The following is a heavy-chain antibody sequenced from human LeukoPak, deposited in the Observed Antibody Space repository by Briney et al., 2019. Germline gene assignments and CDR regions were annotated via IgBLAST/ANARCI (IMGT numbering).Heavy chain of an antibody. CDR2: IKQDGSEK. Sequence: PGGSLRLSCAASGFTFSRSWMSWVRQAPGKGLEWVANIKQDGSEKYYVDSVKGRFTISRDNAKNSLYLQMNSLRAEDTAVYYCARDKDILTGYGFDYWGQGTLVTVSS. CDR1: GFTFSRSW. CDR3: ARDKDILTGYGFDY. D-gene: IGHD3-9*01. V-gene: IGHV3-7*01. J-gene: IGHJ4*02.